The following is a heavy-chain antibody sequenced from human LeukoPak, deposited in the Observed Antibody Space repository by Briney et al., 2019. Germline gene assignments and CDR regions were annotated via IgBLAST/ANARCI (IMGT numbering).Heavy chain of an antibody. Sequence: PGGSLRLSCAASGFTFSSYSMNWVRQAPGKGLEWVSYISSSSSTIYYADSVKGRSTISRDNAKNSLYLQMNSLRAEDTAVYYCARERVGAIDYWGQGTLVTVSS. CDR2: ISSSSSTI. CDR1: GFTFSSYS. V-gene: IGHV3-48*04. D-gene: IGHD1-26*01. J-gene: IGHJ4*02. CDR3: ARERVGAIDY.